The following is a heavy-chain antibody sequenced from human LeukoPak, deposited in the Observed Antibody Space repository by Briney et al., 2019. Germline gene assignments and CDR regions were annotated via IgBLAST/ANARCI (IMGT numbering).Heavy chain of an antibody. V-gene: IGHV1-18*01. D-gene: IGHD3-3*01. CDR2: ISTYNGNT. CDR1: GYTFTKYG. Sequence: ASVKVSCKASGYTFTKYGITWVRQAPGQGLEWMGWISTYNGNTNYAQKLQGRVTMTTDTSTSTAYMELRSLISDDTAVYYCARYDFWSGYVGDWGQGTLVTVSS. J-gene: IGHJ4*02. CDR3: ARYDFWSGYVGD.